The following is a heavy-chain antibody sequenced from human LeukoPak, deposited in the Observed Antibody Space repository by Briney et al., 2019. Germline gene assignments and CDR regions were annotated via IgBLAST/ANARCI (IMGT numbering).Heavy chain of an antibody. CDR3: ARVSCSGGSCYYFDC. Sequence: PGGSLRLSCAASRFTCSDYYMSWIRQAPGKGRERVSYISSSSSYTNYADSVKGRFTISRDNAKNSLYLQMNSLRAEDTAVYYCARVSCSGGSCYYFDCWGQGTLVTVSS. V-gene: IGHV3-11*06. CDR1: RFTCSDYY. J-gene: IGHJ4*02. CDR2: ISSSSSYT. D-gene: IGHD2-15*01.